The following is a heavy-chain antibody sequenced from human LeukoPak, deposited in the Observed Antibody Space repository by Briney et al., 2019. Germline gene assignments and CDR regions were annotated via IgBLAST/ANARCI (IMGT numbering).Heavy chain of an antibody. CDR1: GGSLISNSYF. CDR2: IYYSGST. Sequence: KPSETLSLTCTVSGGSLISNSYFWGWIRQPPGKRLDWIGIIYYSGSTYYNPSLKSRVTISMDTSKKQLSLKLRSVTAADTAVYYCARVRGFEKKYYYDSSGYHKANSDFFDYWGRGVLVTVSS. J-gene: IGHJ4*02. D-gene: IGHD3-22*01. CDR3: ARVRGFEKKYYYDSSGYHKANSDFFDY. V-gene: IGHV4-39*07.